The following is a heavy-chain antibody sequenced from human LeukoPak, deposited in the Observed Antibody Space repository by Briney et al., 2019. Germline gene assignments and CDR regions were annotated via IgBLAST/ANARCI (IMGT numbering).Heavy chain of an antibody. J-gene: IGHJ4*02. CDR2: INPNRGGT. V-gene: IGHV1-2*02. CDR1: GYNFNEYF. D-gene: IGHD4-17*01. CDR3: ARDRPETTVTSLDY. Sequence: GASVKVSCKASGYNFNEYFLHWVRQAPGQGLEWMGWINPNRGGTNYAQKFQGRVTMTRDTSINTAYMELSRLRSDDTAVYYCARDRPETTVTSLDYWGQGTLVTVSS.